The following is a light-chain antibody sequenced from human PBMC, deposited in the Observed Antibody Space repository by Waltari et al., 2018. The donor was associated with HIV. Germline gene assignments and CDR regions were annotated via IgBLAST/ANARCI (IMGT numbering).Light chain of an antibody. J-gene: IGKJ2*01. CDR2: WAS. V-gene: IGKV4-1*01. Sequence: DIMMNKSTDSLIVSMGERETINCKSSKSVLYSYNNKNYLAVYQQKPGKHPNLLIYWASTRESWVPDRFSGSGSGTDFTLTISSLQAEDVAVYYCHQYYSTPPYTFGQGTKLEIK. CDR3: HQYYSTPPYT. CDR1: KSVLYSYNNKNY.